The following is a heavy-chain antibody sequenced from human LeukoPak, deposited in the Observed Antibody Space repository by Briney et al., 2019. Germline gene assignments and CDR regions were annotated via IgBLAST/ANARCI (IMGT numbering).Heavy chain of an antibody. J-gene: IGHJ4*02. CDR1: GFIFSSYA. D-gene: IGHD3-9*01. V-gene: IGHV3-23*01. Sequence: GGSLRLSCAASGFIFSSYAMSWVRQTPGKGLEWVSSISASGVATYYADSVKGRFTISRDNSKNTLYLQMNSLRAEDTAVYYCAKGRRMTGYSFVDYWGQGTLVTVSS. CDR2: ISASGVAT. CDR3: AKGRRMTGYSFVDY.